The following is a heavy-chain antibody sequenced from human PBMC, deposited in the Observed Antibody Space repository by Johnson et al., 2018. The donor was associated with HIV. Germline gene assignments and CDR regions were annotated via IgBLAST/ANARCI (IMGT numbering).Heavy chain of an antibody. Sequence: QVQLVESGGGVVQPGRSLGLSCAASGFSFSSYAMHWVRQAPGKGLEWVASLSYDGSTKDYADSVKGRFTISRENAKNSLYLQMNSLRAEDTAIYYCAKDWADQDVFDIWGQGTMVTVSS. CDR3: AKDWADQDVFDI. V-gene: IGHV3-30*14. CDR1: GFSFSSYA. D-gene: IGHD3-16*01. J-gene: IGHJ3*02. CDR2: LSYDGSTK.